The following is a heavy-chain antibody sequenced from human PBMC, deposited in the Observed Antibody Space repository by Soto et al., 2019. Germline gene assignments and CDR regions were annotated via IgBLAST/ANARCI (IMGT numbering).Heavy chain of an antibody. CDR1: GGSISSNIYH. CDR3: ARHPVYATGWQIDY. Sequence: QLQLQESGPGQVKPSETLSLTCTVSGGSISSNIYHWGWIRQPPGTGLEWIGRIYNSGRTYYNASLKSRVSISIDTSKHQFSLKLTSVTAADTAVYYCARHPVYATGWQIDYWGQGALVTVSS. J-gene: IGHJ4*02. D-gene: IGHD2-2*01. CDR2: IYNSGRT. V-gene: IGHV4-39*01.